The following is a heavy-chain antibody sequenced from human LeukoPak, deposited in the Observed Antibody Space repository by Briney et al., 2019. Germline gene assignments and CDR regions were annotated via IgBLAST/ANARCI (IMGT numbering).Heavy chain of an antibody. V-gene: IGHV4-59*01. Sequence: PSETLSLTCTVSGGSISSYYWSWIRQPPGKGLEWIGYIYYSGSTNYNPSLKSRVTISVDTSKNQFSLKLSSVTAADTAVYYCARFMVRGVPGAFDIWGQGTMVTVSS. CDR2: IYYSGST. D-gene: IGHD3-10*01. J-gene: IGHJ3*02. CDR1: GGSISSYY. CDR3: ARFMVRGVPGAFDI.